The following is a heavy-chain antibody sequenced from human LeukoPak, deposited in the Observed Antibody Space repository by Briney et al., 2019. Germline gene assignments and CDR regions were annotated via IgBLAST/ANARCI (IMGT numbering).Heavy chain of an antibody. D-gene: IGHD4/OR15-4a*01. CDR2: IYSGGST. CDR1: GFTFNNYA. CDR3: ARAVLSSYFDY. V-gene: IGHV3-53*01. J-gene: IGHJ4*02. Sequence: GGSLRLSCAASGFTFNNYAMNWVRQAPGKGLKWVSVIYSGGSTYYADSVKGRFTISRDNSKNTLYLQMNSLRAEDTAVYYCARAVLSSYFDYWGQGTLVTVSS.